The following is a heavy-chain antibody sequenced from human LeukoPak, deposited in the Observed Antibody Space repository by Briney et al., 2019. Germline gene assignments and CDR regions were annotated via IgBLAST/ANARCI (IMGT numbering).Heavy chain of an antibody. V-gene: IGHV3-43*02. Sequence: PGGSLRLSCAASGFTFDGHAMHWVRQDPGKGLEWVSVISGDGDRTYYADSVKGRFTVSRDNSKNSLYLQFNSLRSEDTALYYCAKDARLIHLWSIVYYYYYMDVWGKGTAVTVSS. CDR1: GFTFDGHA. CDR2: ISGDGDRT. CDR3: AKDARLIHLWSIVYYYYYMDV. J-gene: IGHJ6*03. D-gene: IGHD5-18*01.